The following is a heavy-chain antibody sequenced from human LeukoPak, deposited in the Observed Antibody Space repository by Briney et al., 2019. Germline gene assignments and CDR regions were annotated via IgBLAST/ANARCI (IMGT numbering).Heavy chain of an antibody. CDR2: INSDGSST. CDR3: AKERKAVTLDY. D-gene: IGHD4-17*01. Sequence: PGGSLRLSCAASGFTFSSYWMHWVRQAPGKGLVWVSRINSDGSSTSYADSVKGRFTISRDNSKNTLYLQMNSLRAEDTAVYYCAKERKAVTLDYWGQGTLVTVSS. J-gene: IGHJ4*02. V-gene: IGHV3-74*01. CDR1: GFTFSSYW.